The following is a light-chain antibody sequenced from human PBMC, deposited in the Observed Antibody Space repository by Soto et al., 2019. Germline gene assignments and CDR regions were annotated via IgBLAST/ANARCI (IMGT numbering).Light chain of an antibody. CDR1: QSVSSSY. Sequence: QSPGTLSLSPGERATLSCRASQSVSSSYLAWYQQKPGQAPRLLIYGASSRATGIPDRFSGSGSGTDFTLTISRLEPEDFAVYYCQQYGSSPGTFGQGTKVDIK. V-gene: IGKV3-20*01. CDR2: GAS. CDR3: QQYGSSPGT. J-gene: IGKJ1*01.